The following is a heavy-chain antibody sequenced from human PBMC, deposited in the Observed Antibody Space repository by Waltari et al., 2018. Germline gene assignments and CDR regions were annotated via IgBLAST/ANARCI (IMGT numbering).Heavy chain of an antibody. CDR1: ESTFTSSF. CDR2: INPSGGST. CDR3: ALDTGALWMDV. Sequence: QVQLVQSGAEVKKPGASVKLSCKTSESTFTSSFIHWVRQAPGQGLEWMGIINPSGGSTIYAQKFQGRVTMTRDTSTSTVYMELSSLRSEDTAVYYCALDTGALWMDVWGQGTTVTVSS. V-gene: IGHV1-46*01. D-gene: IGHD2-21*01. J-gene: IGHJ6*02.